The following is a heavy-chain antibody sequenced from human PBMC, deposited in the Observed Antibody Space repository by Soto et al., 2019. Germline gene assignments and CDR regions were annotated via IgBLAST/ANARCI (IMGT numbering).Heavy chain of an antibody. D-gene: IGHD3-22*01. Sequence: PSETLSLTCSVSGGSISSGYWTWIRQPPGKGLEWIGYIYYGGSINYNPSLKSRVIISVDTAKNQFSLRLSSMSAADTAVYYCTGAYYDVSGYSLDPWGQGTSVTVSS. V-gene: IGHV4-59*01. CDR2: IYYGGSI. CDR1: GGSISSGY. CDR3: TGAYYDVSGYSLDP. J-gene: IGHJ5*02.